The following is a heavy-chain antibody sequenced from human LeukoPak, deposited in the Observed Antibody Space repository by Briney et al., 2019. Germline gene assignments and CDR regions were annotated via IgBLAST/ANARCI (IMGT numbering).Heavy chain of an antibody. CDR3: AKSKQWLGSLSDY. CDR1: GFTFSSYA. Sequence: GGPLRLSCAASGFTFSSYAMSWVRQAPGKGLEWVSAISGSGGSTYYADSVKGRFTISRDNSKNTLYLQMNSLRAEDTAVYYCAKSKQWLGSLSDYWGQGTLVTVSS. J-gene: IGHJ4*02. CDR2: ISGSGGST. D-gene: IGHD6-19*01. V-gene: IGHV3-23*01.